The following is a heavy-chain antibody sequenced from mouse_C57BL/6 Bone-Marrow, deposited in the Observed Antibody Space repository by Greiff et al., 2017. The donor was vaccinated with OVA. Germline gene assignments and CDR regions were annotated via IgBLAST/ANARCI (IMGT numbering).Heavy chain of an antibody. CDR2: INYDGSST. CDR1: GFTFSDYY. CDR3: ARGRRRGDYDGWYFDV. Sequence: EVQLVESEGGLVQPGSSMKLSCTASGFTFSDYYMAWVRQVPEKGLEWVANINYDGSSTYYLDSLKSRFIISRDNAKNILYLQMSSLKSEDTATYYSARGRRRGDYDGWYFDVWGTGTTVTVSS. V-gene: IGHV5-16*01. D-gene: IGHD2-4*01. J-gene: IGHJ1*03.